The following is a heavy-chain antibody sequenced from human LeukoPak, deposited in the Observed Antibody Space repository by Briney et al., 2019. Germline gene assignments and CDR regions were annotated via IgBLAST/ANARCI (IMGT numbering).Heavy chain of an antibody. J-gene: IGHJ5*02. Sequence: GGSLRLSCAASGFTFSSYGMHWVRQAPGKGLEWVAVIWYDGSNKYYVDSVKGRFTISRDNAKNSLYLQMNSLRAEDTAVYYCARDLSHYYGSANNWFDPWGQGTLVTVSS. D-gene: IGHD3-10*01. CDR2: IWYDGSNK. V-gene: IGHV3-33*01. CDR1: GFTFSSYG. CDR3: ARDLSHYYGSANNWFDP.